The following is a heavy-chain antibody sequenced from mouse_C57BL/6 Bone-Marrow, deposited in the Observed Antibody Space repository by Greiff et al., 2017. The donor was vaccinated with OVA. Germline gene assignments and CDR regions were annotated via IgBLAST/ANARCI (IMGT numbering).Heavy chain of an antibody. V-gene: IGHV5-15*01. CDR2: ISNLAYSI. D-gene: IGHD4-1*01. CDR3: ARAGTDWYFDV. Sequence: EVQLVESGGGLVQPGGSLKLSCAASGFTFSDYGMAWVRQAPRKGPEWVAFISNLAYSIYYADTVTGRFTISRENAKNTLYLEMSSLRSEDTAMYYCARAGTDWYFDVWGTGTTVTVSS. CDR1: GFTFSDYG. J-gene: IGHJ1*03.